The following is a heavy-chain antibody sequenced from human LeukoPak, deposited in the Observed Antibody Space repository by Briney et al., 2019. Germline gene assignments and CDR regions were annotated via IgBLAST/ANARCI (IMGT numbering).Heavy chain of an antibody. Sequence: GRPLRLSCAASGFIFRSYPMYWVRQAPGKGLEWVAVVSYDGSGENYADSVNGRFTISRDNSKNTLYLQMNSLRAEDTAVFYCARDGVGTAFDLWGQGTMVTVSS. CDR1: GFIFRSYP. V-gene: IGHV3-30*01. CDR3: ARDGVGTAFDL. J-gene: IGHJ3*01. CDR2: VSYDGSGE. D-gene: IGHD1-26*01.